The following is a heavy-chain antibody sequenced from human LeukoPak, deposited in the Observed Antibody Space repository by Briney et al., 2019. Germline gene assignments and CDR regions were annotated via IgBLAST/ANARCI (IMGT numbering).Heavy chain of an antibody. CDR3: ARTYGYITSYYFDY. CDR1: GYPFTGYY. J-gene: IGHJ4*02. Sequence: ASVKVSFKASGYPFTGYYMHWVRQAPGQGLEWMGWINPNSGGTNYAQKFQGRVTMTSDTSISTAYMELSRLRSDDTAVYYCARTYGYITSYYFDYWGQGTLVTVSS. D-gene: IGHD5-24*01. CDR2: INPNSGGT. V-gene: IGHV1-2*02.